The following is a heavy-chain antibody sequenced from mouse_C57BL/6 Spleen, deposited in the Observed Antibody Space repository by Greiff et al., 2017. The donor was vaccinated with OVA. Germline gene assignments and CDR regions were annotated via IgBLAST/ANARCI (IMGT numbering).Heavy chain of an antibody. D-gene: IGHD1-1*01. CDR3: ARPYYGSSYDAMDY. J-gene: IGHJ4*01. CDR1: GFTFSDYG. Sequence: EVQLQESGGGLVKPGGSLKLSCAASGFTFSDYGMHWFRQAPEKGLEWVAYISSGSSTIYYADTVKGRFTISRDNAKNTLFLQMTSLRSEDTAMYYCARPYYGSSYDAMDYWGQGTSVTVSS. V-gene: IGHV5-17*01. CDR2: ISSGSSTI.